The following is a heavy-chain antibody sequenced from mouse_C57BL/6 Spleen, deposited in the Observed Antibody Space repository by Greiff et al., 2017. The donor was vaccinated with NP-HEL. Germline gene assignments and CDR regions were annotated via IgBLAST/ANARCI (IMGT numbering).Heavy chain of an antibody. CDR2: ISYDGSN. D-gene: IGHD3-3*01. CDR1: GYSITSGYY. CDR3: ARDRGSYYFDY. Sequence: EVQLQESGPGLVKPSQSLSLTCSVTGYSITSGYYWNWIRQFPGNKLEWMGYISYDGSNNYNPSLKNRISITRDTSKNQFFLKLNSVTTEDTATYYCARDRGSYYFDYWGQGTTLTVSS. J-gene: IGHJ2*01. V-gene: IGHV3-6*01.